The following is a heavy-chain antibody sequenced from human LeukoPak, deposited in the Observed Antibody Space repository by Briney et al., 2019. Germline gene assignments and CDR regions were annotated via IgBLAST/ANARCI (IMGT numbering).Heavy chain of an antibody. Sequence: PGGSLRLFCAASGLTFDDYAMHCVPQAPGKGLEWVSGLSWNSGSIGYADSVKSRFTISRDNAKNSLYLQMNSLRAEDTALYYCAKDMKGSGWYYFDYWGQGTLVTVSS. J-gene: IGHJ4*02. CDR2: LSWNSGSI. V-gene: IGHV3-9*01. CDR1: GLTFDDYA. CDR3: AKDMKGSGWYYFDY. D-gene: IGHD6-19*01.